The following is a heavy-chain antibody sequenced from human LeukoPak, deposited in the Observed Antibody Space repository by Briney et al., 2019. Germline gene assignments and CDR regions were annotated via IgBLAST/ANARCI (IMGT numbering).Heavy chain of an antibody. CDR2: IYHTGST. CDR3: ARAGWIITSGIDY. J-gene: IGHJ4*02. Sequence: SETLSLTCGVSGYSISRGYYWAWIRQPPGKGLEWIGTIYHTGSTYYTPSPGSRVTISVDTSKNEFSLNLNSVTAADTAVYYCARAGWIITSGIDYWGQGALVTVSS. CDR1: GYSISRGYY. D-gene: IGHD3-10*01. V-gene: IGHV4-38-2*01.